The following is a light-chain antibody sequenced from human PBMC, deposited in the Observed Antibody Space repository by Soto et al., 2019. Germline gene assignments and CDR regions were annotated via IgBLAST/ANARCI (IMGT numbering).Light chain of an antibody. CDR1: SSDIGGHDD. Sequence: QSALTQPASVSGSPGQSITISCTGTSSDIGGHDDVSWYQQHPGKVPKLLIYGVTDRPSGVSNRFSGSKSGNVASLTISGLQDEDEADYYCCSYTSDLTPYVFGTGTKVTVL. V-gene: IGLV2-14*03. CDR3: CSYTSDLTPYV. CDR2: GVT. J-gene: IGLJ1*01.